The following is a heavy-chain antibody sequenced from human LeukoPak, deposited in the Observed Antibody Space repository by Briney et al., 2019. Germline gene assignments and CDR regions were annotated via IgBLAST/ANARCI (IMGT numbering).Heavy chain of an antibody. Sequence: GGSLRLSCAASGFTVSSNYMSWVRQAPGKGLEWVSVIYSGGSTYYADSVKGRFTISRDNSKNTLYLQMNGLRAEDTAVYYCASTVVVVAAWDYWGQGTLVTVSS. CDR2: IYSGGST. CDR3: ASTVVVVAAWDY. J-gene: IGHJ4*02. D-gene: IGHD2-15*01. CDR1: GFTVSSNY. V-gene: IGHV3-53*01.